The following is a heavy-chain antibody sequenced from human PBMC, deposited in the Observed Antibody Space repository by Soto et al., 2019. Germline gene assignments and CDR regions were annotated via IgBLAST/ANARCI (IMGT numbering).Heavy chain of an antibody. Sequence: QVQLVQSGAEVKKPGSSVKVSCKASGGTFSSYAISWVRQAPGQGLEWVGGIIPIFGTANYAQKFQGRVTITADESTSTAYMELSSLRSEDTAVYYCARPVFGPTEVTWFDPWGQGTLVTVSS. CDR1: GGTFSSYA. CDR3: ARPVFGPTEVTWFDP. V-gene: IGHV1-69*01. J-gene: IGHJ5*02. CDR2: IIPIFGTA. D-gene: IGHD2-21*02.